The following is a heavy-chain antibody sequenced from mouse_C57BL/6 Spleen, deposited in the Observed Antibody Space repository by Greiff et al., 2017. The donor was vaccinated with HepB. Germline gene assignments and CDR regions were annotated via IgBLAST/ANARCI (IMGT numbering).Heavy chain of an antibody. Sequence: VKLQESGAELVRPGASVTLSCKASGYTFTDYEMHWVKQTPVHGLEWIGAIDPETGGTAYNQKFKGKAILTADKSSSTAYMELRSLTSEDSAVYYCTREGAYYSNYEGAWFAYWGQGTLVTVSA. V-gene: IGHV1-15*01. D-gene: IGHD2-5*01. CDR3: TREGAYYSNYEGAWFAY. CDR2: IDPETGGT. J-gene: IGHJ3*01. CDR1: GYTFTDYE.